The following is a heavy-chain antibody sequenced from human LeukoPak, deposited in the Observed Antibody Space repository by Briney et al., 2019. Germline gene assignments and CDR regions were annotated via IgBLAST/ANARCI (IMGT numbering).Heavy chain of an antibody. CDR2: ISWNSGSI. Sequence: GGSLRLSCAASGFTFDDYAMHWVRQAPGKGLEWVSGISWNSGSIGYADSVKGRFTISRDNAKNSLYLQMNSLRAEDMALYYCARTASRKLYGDYSNYFDYWGQGTLVTVSS. CDR3: ARTASRKLYGDYSNYFDY. CDR1: GFTFDDYA. D-gene: IGHD4-17*01. J-gene: IGHJ4*02. V-gene: IGHV3-9*03.